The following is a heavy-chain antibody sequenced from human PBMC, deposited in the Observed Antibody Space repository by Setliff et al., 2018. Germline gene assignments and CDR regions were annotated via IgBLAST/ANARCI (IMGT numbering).Heavy chain of an antibody. J-gene: IGHJ4*02. CDR2: IYHGGDT. CDR1: GGSINSGVYY. V-gene: IGHV4-39*01. Sequence: PSETLSLTCTVSGGSINSGVYYWGWIRQPPGKGLEWIGRIYHGGDTYYNASLKSRLTISVDTSKNQFSLKLRSVTAADTAVYYCARTGTYRYFDYWGQGTLGTVS. D-gene: IGHD1-1*01. CDR3: ARTGTYRYFDY.